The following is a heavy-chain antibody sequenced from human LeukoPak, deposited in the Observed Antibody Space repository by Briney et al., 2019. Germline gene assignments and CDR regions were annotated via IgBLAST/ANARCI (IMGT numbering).Heavy chain of an antibody. D-gene: IGHD3-3*01. J-gene: IGHJ4*02. CDR3: ASGVNYFDY. CDR2: ISSRSSYI. CDR1: GFTFSSYS. V-gene: IGHV3-21*01. Sequence: GGSLRLSCAASGFTFSSYSMKWVRQAPGKGLEWVSSISSRSSYIFYADSVKGRFTISRDNAKKSLYLQMNSLRAEDTAVYYCASGVNYFDYWGQGTLVTVSS.